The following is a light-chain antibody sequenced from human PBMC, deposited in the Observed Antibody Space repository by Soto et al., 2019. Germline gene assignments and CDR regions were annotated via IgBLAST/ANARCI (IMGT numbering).Light chain of an antibody. CDR2: RNN. CDR1: SSNIGSNY. J-gene: IGLJ2*01. V-gene: IGLV1-47*01. CDR3: AAWADSLSGPVV. Sequence: QSVLTQPPSASGTPGQRDSISCSGSSSNIGSNYVYWYQQLPGTAPKLLIYRNNQRPSGVPDRFSGSKSGTSASLAISGLRSEDEADYYCAAWADSLSGPVVFGGGTQLTVL.